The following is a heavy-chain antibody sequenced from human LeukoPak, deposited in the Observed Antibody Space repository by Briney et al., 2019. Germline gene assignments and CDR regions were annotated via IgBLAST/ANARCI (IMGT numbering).Heavy chain of an antibody. CDR1: GFTFSSYA. J-gene: IGHJ4*02. CDR3: ARDFTNLMIVVVRNGGY. CDR2: ISYDGSNK. Sequence: GRSLRLSCAASGFTFSSYAMHWVRQAPGKGLEWVAVISYDGSNKYYADSVKGRFTISRDNSKNTLYLQMNSLRAEDTAVYYCARDFTNLMIVVVRNGGYWGQGTLVTVSS. D-gene: IGHD3-22*01. V-gene: IGHV3-30-3*01.